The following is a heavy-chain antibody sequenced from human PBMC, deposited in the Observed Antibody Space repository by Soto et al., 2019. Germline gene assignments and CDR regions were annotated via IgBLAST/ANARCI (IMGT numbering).Heavy chain of an antibody. CDR1: GYTFTSYG. V-gene: IGHV1-18*01. Sequence: QVQLVQSGAEVKKPGASVKVSCKASGYTFTSYGISWVRQAPGQGLEWMGWISAYNGNTNYAQKLQGRVTMTTDTSTSTAYTERRSLGSDDTAVYYCASGWFGEFVYYFDYWGQGTLVTVSS. D-gene: IGHD3-10*01. J-gene: IGHJ4*02. CDR3: ASGWFGEFVYYFDY. CDR2: ISAYNGNT.